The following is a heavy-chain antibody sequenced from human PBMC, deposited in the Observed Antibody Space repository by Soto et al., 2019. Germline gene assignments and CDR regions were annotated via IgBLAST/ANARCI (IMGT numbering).Heavy chain of an antibody. CDR3: ARGDSTDCSNGVCSFFYNHDMDV. J-gene: IGHJ6*02. D-gene: IGHD2-8*01. CDR1: GYSFTDYH. V-gene: IGHV1-2*04. CDR2: INPKSGGT. Sequence: ASVKFCCKASGYSFTDYHIHWVRQAPGQGLEWLGRINPKSGGTSTAQKFQGWVTMTTDTSISTASMELTRLTSDDTAIYYCARGDSTDCSNGVCSFFYNHDMDVWGQGTTVTVS.